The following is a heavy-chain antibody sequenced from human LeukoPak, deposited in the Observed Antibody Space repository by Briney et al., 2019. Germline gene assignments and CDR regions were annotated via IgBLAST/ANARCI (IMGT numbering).Heavy chain of an antibody. CDR3: TSEGEYQLPNYYYYGMDV. CDR2: IRSRAYGGTT. Sequence: GGSLRLSCTASGFTFGDYAMSWVRQAPGKGLEWVGFIRSRAYGGTTEYAASVKGRFTISRDDSNSIAYLQMNSLRTEDTAVYYCTSEGEYQLPNYYYYGMDVWGQGTTVTVSS. V-gene: IGHV3-49*04. CDR1: GFTFGDYA. J-gene: IGHJ6*02. D-gene: IGHD2-2*01.